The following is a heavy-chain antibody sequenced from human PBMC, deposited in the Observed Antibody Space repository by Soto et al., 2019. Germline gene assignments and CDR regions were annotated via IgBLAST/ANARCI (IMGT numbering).Heavy chain of an antibody. D-gene: IGHD3-10*01. CDR2: ISYDGSNK. V-gene: IGHV3-30*18. Sequence: HPGGSLRLSCAASGFTFSSYGMHWVRQAPGKGLEWVAVISYDGSNKYYADSVKGRFTISRDNSKNTLYLQMNSLRAEDTAVYYCAKVGLLSGYYFDYWGQGTLVTVSS. CDR3: AKVGLLSGYYFDY. CDR1: GFTFSSYG. J-gene: IGHJ4*02.